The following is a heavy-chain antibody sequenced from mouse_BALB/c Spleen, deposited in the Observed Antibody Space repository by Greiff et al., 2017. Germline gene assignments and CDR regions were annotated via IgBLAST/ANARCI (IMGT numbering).Heavy chain of an antibody. J-gene: IGHJ3*01. D-gene: IGHD2-2*01. Sequence: QVQLQQPGAELVKPGASVKLSCKASGYTFTSYWMHWVKQRPGQGLEWIGEIDPSDSYTNYNQKFKGKATLTADTSSSTAYMQLSSLTSEDSAVYFCAREALWLRRLAYWGQGTLVTVSA. CDR1: GYTFTSYW. V-gene: IGHV1-69*02. CDR2: IDPSDSYT. CDR3: AREALWLRRLAY.